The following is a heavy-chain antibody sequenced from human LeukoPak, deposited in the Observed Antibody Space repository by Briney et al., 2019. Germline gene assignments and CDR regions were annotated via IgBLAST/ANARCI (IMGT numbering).Heavy chain of an antibody. D-gene: IGHD2-2*01. V-gene: IGHV3-15*01. CDR3: TTDVGYCSSTSCYRP. CDR1: GFTFGSYA. J-gene: IGHJ5*02. Sequence: GGSLRLSCAASGFTFGSYAMHWVRQAPGKGLEWVGRIKSKTDGGTTDYAAPVKGRFTISRDDSKNTLYLQMNSLKTEDTAVYYCTTDVGYCSSTSCYRPWGQGTLVTVSS. CDR2: IKSKTDGGTT.